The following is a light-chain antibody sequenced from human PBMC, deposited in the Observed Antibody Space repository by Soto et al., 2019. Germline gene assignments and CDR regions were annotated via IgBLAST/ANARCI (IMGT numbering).Light chain of an antibody. V-gene: IGKV1-5*01. CDR2: DAS. Sequence: DIQMTQSPVTLSASVGDRVTITCRASQSISTWLAWYQQKPGKAPKVLIYDASSLESGVPSRFSGSGSGTEFTLTISSLQPDDFATYYCQQYKSYRTFGQGTKVDIK. J-gene: IGKJ1*01. CDR1: QSISTW. CDR3: QQYKSYRT.